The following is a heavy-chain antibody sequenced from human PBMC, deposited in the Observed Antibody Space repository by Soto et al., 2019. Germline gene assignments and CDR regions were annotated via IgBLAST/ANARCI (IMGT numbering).Heavy chain of an antibody. J-gene: IGHJ4*02. CDR2: IIPIFGTA. Sequence: SVKVSCKASGGTFSGYAISWVRQAPGQGLEWMGGIIPIFGTANYAQKFQGRDTITADESTSTAYMELSSLRSEDTAVYYCARDSGVYDILTGFDYWGQGTLVTVSS. D-gene: IGHD3-9*01. CDR3: ARDSGVYDILTGFDY. CDR1: GGTFSGYA. V-gene: IGHV1-69*13.